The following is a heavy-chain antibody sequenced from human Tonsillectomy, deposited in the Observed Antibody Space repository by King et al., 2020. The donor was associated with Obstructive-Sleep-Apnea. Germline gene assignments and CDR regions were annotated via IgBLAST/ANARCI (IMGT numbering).Heavy chain of an antibody. J-gene: IGHJ4*02. Sequence: VQLVESGGGVVQPGRSLRLSCAASEFTFSSYAMYWVRQAPGKGLEWVAFIRYDGINTYYADSVKGRFTISRDNSKNTLYLQMNSLRVEDTAVYYCAKVGRKNWNDLDYWGQGTLVTVSP. D-gene: IGHD1-1*01. CDR3: AKVGRKNWNDLDY. V-gene: IGHV3-30*02. CDR2: IRYDGINT. CDR1: EFTFSSYA.